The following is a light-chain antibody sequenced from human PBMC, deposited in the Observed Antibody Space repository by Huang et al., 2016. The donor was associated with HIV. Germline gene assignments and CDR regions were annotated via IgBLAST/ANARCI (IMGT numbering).Light chain of an antibody. Sequence: DIQMTQSPSTLSASVGDRITITCRASQTINRRLAWYQQKPGKAPKVLIVDASSLESGVPPRFSGSGSGTEFTLTISNLQPDNFATYYCQQYESYPYTFGQGTKLQIK. CDR3: QQYESYPYT. V-gene: IGKV1-5*01. CDR2: DAS. J-gene: IGKJ2*01. CDR1: QTINRR.